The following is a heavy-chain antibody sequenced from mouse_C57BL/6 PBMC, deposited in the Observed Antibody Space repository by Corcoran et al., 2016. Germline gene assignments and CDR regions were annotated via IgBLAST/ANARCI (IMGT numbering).Heavy chain of an antibody. Sequence: QIQLVQSGPELKKPGETVKISCKASGYTFTTYGMSWVKQAPGKGLKWMGWINTYSGVPTYADDFKGRFAFSLETSASTAYLQINNLKNEDTATYFCARVNGALDYWGQGTTLTVSS. CDR2: INTYSGVP. V-gene: IGHV9-3*01. J-gene: IGHJ2*01. CDR3: ARVNGALDY. CDR1: GYTFTTYG.